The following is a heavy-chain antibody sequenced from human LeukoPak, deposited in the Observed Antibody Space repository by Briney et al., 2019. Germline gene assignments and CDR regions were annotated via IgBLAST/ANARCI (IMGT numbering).Heavy chain of an antibody. J-gene: IGHJ4*02. CDR2: VYYTGST. CDR3: ARHGPPMQRQFYDS. V-gene: IGHV4-39*01. Sequence: PSETLSLTCTVSGDSISGSSYYWAWIRQPPGKGREWIGSVYYTGSTYYMSSLKSRVTISADTSKNLFSLKVNSMTAADTAVYYCARHGPPMQRQFYDSWGQGTLVTVSS. D-gene: IGHD5-24*01. CDR1: GDSISGSSYY.